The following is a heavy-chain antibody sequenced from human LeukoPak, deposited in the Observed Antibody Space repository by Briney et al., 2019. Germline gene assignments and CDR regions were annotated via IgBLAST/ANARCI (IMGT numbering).Heavy chain of an antibody. CDR2: ISGSGGST. Sequence: GGSLRLSCAASGFTFSSYAMSWVRQAPGKGLEWVSAISGSGGSTYYADSVKGRFTISRDNSKNTLYLQMNDLRAEDTALYYCARVRGGWYEDYWGQGTLVTVSA. CDR1: GFTFSSYA. CDR3: ARVRGGWYEDY. J-gene: IGHJ4*02. D-gene: IGHD6-19*01. V-gene: IGHV3-23*01.